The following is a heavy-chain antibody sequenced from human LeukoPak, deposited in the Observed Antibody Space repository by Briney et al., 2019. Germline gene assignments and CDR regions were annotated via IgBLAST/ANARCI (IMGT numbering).Heavy chain of an antibody. CDR3: ARDPRTVRI. V-gene: IGHV3-11*04. J-gene: IGHJ4*02. Sequence: AGGSLRLSCAASGFTFSDNYMAWVRQAPGKGLEWLSYISGNGGVIQYADSVKGRFTISRDNAKNLLYLQMDSLRVEDTAIYYCARDPRTVRIWGQGTLVTVSS. D-gene: IGHD1-1*01. CDR2: ISGNGGVI. CDR1: GFTFSDNY.